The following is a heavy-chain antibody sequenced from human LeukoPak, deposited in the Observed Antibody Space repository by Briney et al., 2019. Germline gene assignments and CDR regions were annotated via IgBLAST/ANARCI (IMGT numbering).Heavy chain of an antibody. CDR2: INPNSGGT. Sequence: ASLKVSCKASGYTSTSYAMHWVRQAPGQGLEWVGWINPNSGGTNYAHKFQDRVTMTRDTPINTAYMELSNLRSDDTAVYFCARELGVAAAGALDYWGQGTLVTVSS. CDR3: ARELGVAAAGALDY. J-gene: IGHJ4*02. V-gene: IGHV1-2*02. CDR1: GYTSTSYA. D-gene: IGHD6-13*01.